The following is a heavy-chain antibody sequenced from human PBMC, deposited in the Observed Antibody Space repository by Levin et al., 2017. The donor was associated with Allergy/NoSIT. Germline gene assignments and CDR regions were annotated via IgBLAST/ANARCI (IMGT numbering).Heavy chain of an antibody. Sequence: GESLKISCAASGFTFSSHGMNWVRQAPGKGLEWVAVMSYDGSEKYYADSVKGRFTISRDNSKNTLSLQMNSLRAEDTAVYYCAKTQCSSTSCYFDYWGQGTLVTVSS. CDR2: MSYDGSEK. CDR1: GFTFSSHG. V-gene: IGHV3-30*18. J-gene: IGHJ4*02. CDR3: AKTQCSSTSCYFDY. D-gene: IGHD2-2*01.